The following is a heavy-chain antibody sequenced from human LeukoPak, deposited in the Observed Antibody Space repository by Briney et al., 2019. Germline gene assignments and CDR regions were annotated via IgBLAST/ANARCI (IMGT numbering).Heavy chain of an antibody. CDR3: ARHIFPEGSPFDS. CDR2: ISYTGNT. Sequence: SETLSLTCTVSSDSFTNNHWSWIRQSPGQGLEWIGYISYTGNTNYNHSLKSRLTISLDTSKNHFSLTLTSVTAADTALYYCARHIFPEGSPFDSWGPGTLVTVSS. CDR1: SDSFTNNH. D-gene: IGHD3-3*02. V-gene: IGHV4-59*08. J-gene: IGHJ4*02.